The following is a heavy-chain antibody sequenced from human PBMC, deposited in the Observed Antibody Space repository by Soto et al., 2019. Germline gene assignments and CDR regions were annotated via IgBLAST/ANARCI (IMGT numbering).Heavy chain of an antibody. D-gene: IGHD3-10*01. Sequence: QVQLQESGPGLAKPSQTLSLTCTVSGGSISSGGYYWSWIRQHPGKGLEWIGYIYYSGSTYYNPSLKSRVTISVDTSKNQFSLKLSSVTAADTAVYYCARDRYYGSGSRGGEIDYWGQGTLVTVSS. CDR3: ARDRYYGSGSRGGEIDY. CDR1: GGSISSGGYY. CDR2: IYYSGST. J-gene: IGHJ4*02. V-gene: IGHV4-31*03.